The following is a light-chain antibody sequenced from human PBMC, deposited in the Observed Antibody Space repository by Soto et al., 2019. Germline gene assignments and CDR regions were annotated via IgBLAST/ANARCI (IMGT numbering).Light chain of an antibody. J-gene: IGKJ5*01. CDR3: QQYGSSQIT. Sequence: EIVLTQSPGTLSLSPGERATLSCRASQSVSSGYLAWYQQKPGQAPRLLIYGASSSATGIPDRFSGSGSGTDFTLTISRLEPEDFAVYYCQQYGSSQITFGQGTRLEIK. V-gene: IGKV3-20*01. CDR2: GAS. CDR1: QSVSSGY.